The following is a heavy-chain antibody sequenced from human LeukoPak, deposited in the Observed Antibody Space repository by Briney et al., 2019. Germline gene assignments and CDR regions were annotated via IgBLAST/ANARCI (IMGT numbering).Heavy chain of an antibody. CDR3: ARDFSTYYDSSSFYGDSCFDY. CDR1: GGSFSGYY. J-gene: IGHJ4*02. V-gene: IGHV4-34*01. CDR2: INHSGST. Sequence: SETLSLTCAVYGGSFSGYYWSWIRQPPGKGLEWIGEINHSGSTNYNPSLKSRVTISVDTSKNQFSLKLSSVTAADTAVYYCARDFSTYYDSSSFYGDSCFDYWGQGILVTVSS. D-gene: IGHD3-22*01.